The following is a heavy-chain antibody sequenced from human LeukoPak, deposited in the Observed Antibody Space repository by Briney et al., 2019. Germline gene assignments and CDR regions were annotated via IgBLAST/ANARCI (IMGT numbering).Heavy chain of an antibody. J-gene: IGHJ5*02. CDR3: ARGPVLRFLEWSLTLWFDP. CDR1: GYTFTGYY. D-gene: IGHD3-3*01. Sequence: ASVKVSCKASGYTFTGYYMHWVRQAPGQGLEWMGRINPNSGGTNYAQKFQGRVTMTRDTSISTAYMELSRLRSEDTAVYYCARGPVLRFLEWSLTLWFDPWGQGTLVTVSS. CDR2: INPNSGGT. V-gene: IGHV1-2*06.